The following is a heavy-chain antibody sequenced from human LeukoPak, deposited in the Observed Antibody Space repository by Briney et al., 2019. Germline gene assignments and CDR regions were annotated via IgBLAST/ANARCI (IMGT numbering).Heavy chain of an antibody. J-gene: IGHJ4*02. D-gene: IGHD2-8*01. Sequence: PGGSLRLSCAASGFTVSSNYMSWVRQAPGKGLEWVSVIYSGGSTYYADSVKGRFTISRDNSKNTLYLQMNSLRAEDTAVYYCARGLTGQKYYFDYWGQGTLVTVSS. CDR3: ARGLTGQKYYFDY. V-gene: IGHV3-53*01. CDR1: GFTVSSNY. CDR2: IYSGGST.